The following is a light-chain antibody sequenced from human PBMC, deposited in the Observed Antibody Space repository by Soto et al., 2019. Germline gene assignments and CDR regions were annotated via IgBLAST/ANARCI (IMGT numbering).Light chain of an antibody. V-gene: IGLV1-44*01. CDR3: ATWDDSRKGV. Sequence: QSVLTQPPSASGTPGQRITISCSGSTSNIESHTVNWYQQVPGTAPKLLINTNNQRPSGVPDRFSGSKSGASASLTISGLQSEDAATYYCATWDDSRKGVFGTGT. CDR2: TNN. J-gene: IGLJ1*01. CDR1: TSNIESHT.